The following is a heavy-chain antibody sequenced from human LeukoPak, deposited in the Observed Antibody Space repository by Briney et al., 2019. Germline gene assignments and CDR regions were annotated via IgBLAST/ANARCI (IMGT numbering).Heavy chain of an antibody. CDR2: INHSEST. J-gene: IGHJ6*02. V-gene: IGHV4-34*01. CDR3: ARADVLLWFGESLTDYGMDV. D-gene: IGHD3-10*01. Sequence: TETLSLTCAVYDGSFSGYYWSWIRQPPGKGLEWIGEINHSESTTYNPSLKSRVTISVDTSKNRFSLKLSSVTAADTAVYYCARADVLLWFGESLTDYGMDVWGQGTTVTVSS. CDR1: DGSFSGYY.